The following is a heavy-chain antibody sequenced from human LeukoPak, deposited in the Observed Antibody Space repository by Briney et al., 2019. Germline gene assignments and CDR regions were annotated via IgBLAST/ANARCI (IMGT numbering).Heavy chain of an antibody. V-gene: IGHV3-23*01. CDR1: GFTFSSYA. CDR2: ISGSGGSP. CDR3: AKALWFGEYYFDY. J-gene: IGHJ4*02. Sequence: GGSLRLSCAASGFTFSSYAMSWVHQAPGKGLEWVSSISGSGGSPYYADSVKGRFTISRDNSKSTLYLQMNSLRAEDTAVYYCAKALWFGEYYFDYWGQGTLVTVSS. D-gene: IGHD3-10*01.